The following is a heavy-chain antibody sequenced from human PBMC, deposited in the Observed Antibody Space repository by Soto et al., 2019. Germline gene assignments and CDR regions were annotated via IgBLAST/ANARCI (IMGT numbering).Heavy chain of an antibody. V-gene: IGHV1-18*01. CDR1: GYTFTSYG. CDR2: ISAYNGNT. J-gene: IGHJ4*02. CDR3: AREPNYFDY. Sequence: GASGKVSCKASGYTFTSYGITWVRQAPGQGLEGVGWISAYNGNTKYAQKLQGRVTMTTDTSTSPAYMELRTLRSDDTAVYYCAREPNYFDYWGQGTMVTVSS.